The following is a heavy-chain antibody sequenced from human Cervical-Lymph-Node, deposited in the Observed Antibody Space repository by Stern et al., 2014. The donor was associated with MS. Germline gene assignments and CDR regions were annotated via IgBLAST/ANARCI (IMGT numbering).Heavy chain of an antibody. D-gene: IGHD1-26*01. CDR2: INTKSTYI. CDR1: GFTFXSYT. V-gene: IGHV3-21*01. Sequence: EMQLVXSGGGLVKPGGSLRLSCAASGFTFXSYTMNWVRQAPGKGLEWVSSINTKSTYIYYADSVKGRFTVSRDNAKNSLYLQMSSLRGDDTAVYYCANGSPLHYWGQGTLVTVSS. J-gene: IGHJ4*02. CDR3: ANGSPLHY.